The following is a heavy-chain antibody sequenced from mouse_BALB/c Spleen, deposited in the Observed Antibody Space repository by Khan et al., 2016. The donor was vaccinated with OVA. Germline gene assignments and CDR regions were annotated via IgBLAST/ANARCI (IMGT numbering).Heavy chain of an antibody. CDR2: IFPGTGST. D-gene: IGHD2-12*01. CDR3: ARSDDRYVDV. CDR1: GYTFTSYW. Sequence: VQLQQSGAELVKPGASVKLSCKTSGYTFTSYWIQWIKQRPGQGLGWIGEIFPGTGSTSYNVKFKGKATLTIDTSSSTAYMQLSSLTSEDSAVYVCARSDDRYVDVWGAGTTVTVSS. J-gene: IGHJ1*01. V-gene: IGHV1S132*01.